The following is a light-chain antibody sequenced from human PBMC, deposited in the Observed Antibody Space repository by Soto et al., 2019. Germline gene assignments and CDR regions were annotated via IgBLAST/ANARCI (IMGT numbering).Light chain of an antibody. J-gene: IGKJ5*01. CDR3: QQYNDWPPIT. V-gene: IGKV3-15*01. CDR1: QTIDNT. CDR2: GAS. Sequence: EIVMTQSPATLSLSPGERATLSCRASQTIDNTLAWYQRKPGQAPRLLISGASTGATGIPDRFSGSGSGTEFTLTISSLQSEDFAVYYCQQYNDWPPITFGQGTRLEIK.